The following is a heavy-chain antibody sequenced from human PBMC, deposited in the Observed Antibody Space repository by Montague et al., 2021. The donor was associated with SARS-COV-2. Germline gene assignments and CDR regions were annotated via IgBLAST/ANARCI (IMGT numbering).Heavy chain of an antibody. CDR3: ARLAFDYGDYGLDP. CDR2: ST. Sequence: STYYNPSLKTRVTISVDTPKNQFSLKLSSVTAADTAVYYCARLAFDYGDYGLDPWGQGKLVTVS. V-gene: IGHV4-30-2*05. J-gene: IGHJ5*02. D-gene: IGHD4-17*01.